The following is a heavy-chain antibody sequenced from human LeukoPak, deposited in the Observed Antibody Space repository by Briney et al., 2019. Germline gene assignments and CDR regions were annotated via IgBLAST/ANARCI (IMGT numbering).Heavy chain of an antibody. V-gene: IGHV3-23*01. CDR1: GFTFSSYA. J-gene: IGHJ6*02. CDR3: AKVLLSFGDRHGMDV. Sequence: GGSLRLSCAASGFTFSSYAMSWVRQAPGEGLEWGSPISGSGGSTYYADSVQGRFPHSRDNSKNTLYLQMNSLRAEDTAVYYCAKVLLSFGDRHGMDVWGQGTTVTVSS. CDR2: ISGSGGST. D-gene: IGHD3-10*01.